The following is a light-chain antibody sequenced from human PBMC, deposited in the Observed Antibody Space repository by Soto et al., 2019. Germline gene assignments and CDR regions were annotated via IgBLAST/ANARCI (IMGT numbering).Light chain of an antibody. CDR3: MQTLQSWT. J-gene: IGKJ1*01. CDR2: LGS. V-gene: IGKV2-28*01. Sequence: DIVMTQSPLSLPVTPGEPASISCRSSQSLLHSNGYNYLDWYLQKPGQSPQLLIYLGSNRASGVPDRFSGSGAGTDFTLKSSRVDDEDVGVYYCMQTLQSWTFGQGTKVEIK. CDR1: QSLLHSNGYNY.